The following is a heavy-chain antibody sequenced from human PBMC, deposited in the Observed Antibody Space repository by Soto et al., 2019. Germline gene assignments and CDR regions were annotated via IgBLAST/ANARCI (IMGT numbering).Heavy chain of an antibody. Sequence: SETLSLTCTVSSSSVSSYYWNWIRQSPGKGLEWIGYIYYSGYTNYNPSLKSRITISVDTSKNQFSLKLSSVTPADMAMYYCAGGGMTTVPYWGQGTLVTVS. D-gene: IGHD4-17*01. V-gene: IGHV4-59*02. CDR2: IYYSGYT. CDR1: SSSVSSYY. J-gene: IGHJ4*02. CDR3: AGGGMTTVPY.